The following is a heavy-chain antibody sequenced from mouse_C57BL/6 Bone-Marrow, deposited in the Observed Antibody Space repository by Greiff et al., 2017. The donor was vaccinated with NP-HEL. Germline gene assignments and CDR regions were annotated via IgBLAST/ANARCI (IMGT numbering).Heavy chain of an antibody. CDR2: IDPSDSYT. Sequence: QVQLQQSGAELVRPGTSVKLSCKASGYTFTSYWMHWVKQRPGQGLEWIGVIDPSDSYTNYNQKFKGKATLTVDTSSSTAYMQLSSLTSEDSAVYYCARLLRGAYWGQGTLVTVSA. V-gene: IGHV1-59*01. J-gene: IGHJ3*01. CDR3: ARLLRGAY. CDR1: GYTFTSYW. D-gene: IGHD1-1*01.